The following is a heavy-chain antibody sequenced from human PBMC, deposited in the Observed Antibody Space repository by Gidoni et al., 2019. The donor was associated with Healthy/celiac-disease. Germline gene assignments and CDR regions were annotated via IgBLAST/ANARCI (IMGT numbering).Heavy chain of an antibody. J-gene: IGHJ6*02. CDR3: AKERYCSSTSCYLLYYYYYYGMDV. V-gene: IGHV3-30*18. CDR2: ISYDGSNK. D-gene: IGHD2-2*01. CDR1: GCTFRSYG. Sequence: QVQLVESGGGVVPTGRSLRLSCAASGCTFRSYGMHWVRRAPGKGLEWVAVISYDGSNKDSADSVKGRFTISRDNAKNTLYLQMNSLRAEDTAVYYCAKERYCSSTSCYLLYYYYYYGMDVWGQGTTVTVSS.